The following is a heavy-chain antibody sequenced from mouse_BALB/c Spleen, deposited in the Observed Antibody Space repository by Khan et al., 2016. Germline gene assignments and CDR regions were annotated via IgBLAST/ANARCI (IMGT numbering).Heavy chain of an antibody. CDR2: INPDSSTI. V-gene: IGHV4-1*02. Sequence: EVKLLESGGGLVQPGGSLKLSCAASGFDFSRYWMCWVRQAPGKGLEWIGEINPDSSTIHYTPSLKDKFIISRDKAKNTLYLQMSKVRSEDTALKYSTSTFCYFDVCGAETTVTVSS. CDR3: TSTFCYFDV. J-gene: IGHJ1*01. CDR1: GFDFSRYW.